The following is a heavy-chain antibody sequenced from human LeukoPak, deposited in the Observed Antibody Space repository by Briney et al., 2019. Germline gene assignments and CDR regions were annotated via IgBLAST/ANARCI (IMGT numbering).Heavy chain of an antibody. V-gene: IGHV3-23*05. Sequence: GGSLRLSCAASGFTFSDWSMSWVRQTPGKGLEWVSTISERLKTYYADSVNGRFTISRDNSKNTLYLQMNSLRAEDTAVYYCGKDFQGLDRCAPGGGPRGQGSL. CDR2: ISERLKT. J-gene: IGHJ5*02. CDR3: GKDFQGLDRCAPGGGP. D-gene: IGHD2-2*03. CDR1: GFTFSDWS.